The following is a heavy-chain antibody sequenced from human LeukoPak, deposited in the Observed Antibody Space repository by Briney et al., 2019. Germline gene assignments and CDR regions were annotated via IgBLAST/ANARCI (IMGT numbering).Heavy chain of an antibody. J-gene: IGHJ4*02. CDR3: AGLPGFVIAVYY. CDR2: IFHSGST. Sequence: SETLSLTCTVSGHSISSSTYYWGWIRQPPGKGLEWIGSIFHSGSTYYNPFLQSRVTISVDTSKNQFSLRLTSVTAADTAVYYCAGLPGFVIAVYYWGQGTLVTVSS. CDR1: GHSISSSTYY. V-gene: IGHV4-39*01. D-gene: IGHD6-19*01.